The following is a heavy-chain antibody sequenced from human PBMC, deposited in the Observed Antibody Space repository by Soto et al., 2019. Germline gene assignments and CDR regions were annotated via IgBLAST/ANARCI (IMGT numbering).Heavy chain of an antibody. D-gene: IGHD3-3*01. Sequence: GASVKVSCKASGYTFTSYGISWVRQAPGQGLEWMGWISAYNGNTNYAQKLQGRVTMTTDTSTSTAYMELRSLRSDDTAVYYCARVRDFWSGSNWFDPWGQGTLVTVSS. CDR3: ARVRDFWSGSNWFDP. J-gene: IGHJ5*02. CDR1: GYTFTSYG. V-gene: IGHV1-18*01. CDR2: ISAYNGNT.